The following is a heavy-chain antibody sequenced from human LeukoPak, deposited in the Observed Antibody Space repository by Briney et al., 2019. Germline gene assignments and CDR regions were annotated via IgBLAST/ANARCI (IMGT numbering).Heavy chain of an antibody. V-gene: IGHV4-30-2*01. CDR1: GGSISSGGYS. Sequence: SETLSLTCAVSGGSISSGGYSCSWIRQPPGKGLEWIGYIYHSGSTYYNPSLKSRVTISVDRSKNQFSLKLSSVTAADTAVYYCARDAGRYCSGGSCSTGWFDPWGQGTLVTVSS. CDR3: ARDAGRYCSGGSCSTGWFDP. CDR2: IYHSGST. D-gene: IGHD2-15*01. J-gene: IGHJ5*02.